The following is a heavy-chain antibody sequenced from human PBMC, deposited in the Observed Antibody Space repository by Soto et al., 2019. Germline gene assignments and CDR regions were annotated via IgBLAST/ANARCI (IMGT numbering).Heavy chain of an antibody. D-gene: IGHD3-3*01. CDR2: ISYDGSNK. CDR3: AIVLEWLSMQGIDAFDI. V-gene: IGHV3-30*03. J-gene: IGHJ3*02. Sequence: GGSLRLSCAASGVPFSSYGMHWVRQAPGKGLEWVAVISYDGSNKYYADSVKGRFTISRDNSKNTLYLQMNSLRAEDTAVYYCAIVLEWLSMQGIDAFDIWGQGTMVTVSS. CDR1: GVPFSSYG.